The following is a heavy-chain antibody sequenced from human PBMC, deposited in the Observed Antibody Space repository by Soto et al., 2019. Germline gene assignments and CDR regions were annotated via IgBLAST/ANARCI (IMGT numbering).Heavy chain of an antibody. CDR3: ARALGYSGYAGMDV. J-gene: IGHJ6*02. Sequence: ASVKVSCKASGYTFTSYGLSWVRQAPGQGLEWMGWISAYNGNTNYAQKLRGRVTMTTDTSTSTAYMELRSLRSDDTAVYYCARALGYSGYAGMDVWGQGTTVTVSS. CDR1: GYTFTSYG. D-gene: IGHD5-12*01. CDR2: ISAYNGNT. V-gene: IGHV1-18*01.